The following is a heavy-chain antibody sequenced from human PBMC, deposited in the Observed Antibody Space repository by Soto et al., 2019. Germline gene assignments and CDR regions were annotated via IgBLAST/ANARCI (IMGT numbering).Heavy chain of an antibody. D-gene: IGHD1-26*01. CDR3: SSEVGATDY. CDR2: INPGNSIT. V-gene: IGHV1-46*03. CDR1: GYTFTSYY. J-gene: IGHJ4*02. Sequence: QVQLVQSGAEVKKPGASVKVSCKAYGYTFTSYYMHWVRQAPGEGLVWMGIINPGNSITSYAQKFQGIIIMRTDKYTSTVYMELSSLRSEDTAVYYYSSEVGATDYWGEGILVIVSS.